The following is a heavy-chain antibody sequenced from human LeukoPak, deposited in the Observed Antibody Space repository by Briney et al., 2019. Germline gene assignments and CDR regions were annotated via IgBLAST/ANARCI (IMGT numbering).Heavy chain of an antibody. J-gene: IGHJ5*02. D-gene: IGHD6-19*01. V-gene: IGHV3-9*01. CDR2: ISWNSGSI. CDR3: AKDSGAVAHNWFDP. Sequence: PGRSLRLSCAASGLTFDDYAMHWVRQAPGKGLEWVSGISWNSGSIGYADSVKGRFTISRDNAKNSLYLQMNSLRAEDTALYYCAKDSGAVAHNWFDPWGQGSLVTVSS. CDR1: GLTFDDYA.